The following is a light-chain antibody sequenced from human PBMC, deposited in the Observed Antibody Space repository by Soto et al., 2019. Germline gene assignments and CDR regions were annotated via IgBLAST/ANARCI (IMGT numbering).Light chain of an antibody. Sequence: DIQMTQSPSTLSASVGDRVTITCRASQSISSWLAWYQQKPGKAPKLLIYDASSLERGVPSRFSGSGSGTEFALTISSLQPADFATYYCQQYETYSWTFGQGTKVDNK. J-gene: IGKJ1*01. CDR3: QQYETYSWT. V-gene: IGKV1-5*01. CDR2: DAS. CDR1: QSISSW.